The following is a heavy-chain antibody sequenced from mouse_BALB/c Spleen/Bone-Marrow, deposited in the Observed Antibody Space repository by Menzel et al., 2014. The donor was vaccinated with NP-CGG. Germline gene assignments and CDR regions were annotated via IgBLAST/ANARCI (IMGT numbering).Heavy chain of an antibody. Sequence: LQQSGSELVRPGVSVKLSCKASGYTFTSYWMHWVKQRPGQGPEWIGKIYPGSGSTNYDEKFKYKATLTVDTSSSTVYMQLSSLTSEDSAVYYCTRWEVRGYCAMDYWGQGTSVTVSS. CDR1: GYTFTSYW. D-gene: IGHD2-14*01. J-gene: IGHJ4*01. V-gene: IGHV1S22*01. CDR2: IYPGSGST. CDR3: TRWEVRGYCAMDY.